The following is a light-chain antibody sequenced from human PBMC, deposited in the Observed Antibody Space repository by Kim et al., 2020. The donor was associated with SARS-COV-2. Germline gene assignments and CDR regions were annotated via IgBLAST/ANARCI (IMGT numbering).Light chain of an antibody. CDR1: NNDVGGYNY. V-gene: IGLV2-11*03. J-gene: IGLJ2*01. CDR3: CSFAGSYTV. CDR2: DVS. Sequence: PGQSVTSSCTGTNNDVGGYNYVSWYQQHPGKAPKLMIYDVSNRPSGVPDRFSGSKSGNTASLTISGLQPEDEADYYCCSFAGSYTVFGGGTQLTVL.